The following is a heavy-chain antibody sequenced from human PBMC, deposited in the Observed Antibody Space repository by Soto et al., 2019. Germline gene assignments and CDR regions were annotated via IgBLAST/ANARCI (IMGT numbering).Heavy chain of an antibody. CDR3: ARPGYCTNGVCYYGMDV. CDR2: IYYSGST. V-gene: IGHV4-39*01. CDR1: GGSISRSSYY. Sequence: PSETLSLTCTVSGGSISRSSYYWGWIRQPPGKGLEWIGSIYYSGSTYYNPSLKSRVTISVDTSKNQFSLKLSSVTAADTAVYYCARPGYCTNGVCYYGMDVWGQGITVTVSS. J-gene: IGHJ6*02. D-gene: IGHD2-8*01.